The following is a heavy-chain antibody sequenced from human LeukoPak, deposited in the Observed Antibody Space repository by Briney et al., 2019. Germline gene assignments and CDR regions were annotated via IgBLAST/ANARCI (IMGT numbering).Heavy chain of an antibody. CDR2: ISGSGGST. D-gene: IGHD4-17*01. J-gene: IGHJ4*02. CDR1: GFTFSSYA. V-gene: IGHV3-23*01. Sequence: GGSLRLSCAASGFTFSSYAMSWVRQAPGKGLEWVSAISGSGGSTYYADSVKGRVTISRDNAKNTLYLQMNNLRAEDTAVYYCARGGDYKNDYWGQGTLVTVSS. CDR3: ARGGDYKNDY.